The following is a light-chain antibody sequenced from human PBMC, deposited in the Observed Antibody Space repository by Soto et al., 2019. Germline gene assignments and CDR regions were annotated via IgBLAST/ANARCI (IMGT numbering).Light chain of an antibody. V-gene: IGKV3-15*01. J-gene: IGKJ4*01. CDR2: GAS. Sequence: EIVMTQXXATLSVSPGERAALSCRASQTVYNNLAWYQQKPGQAPRLLIYGASARATGIPARFSGSGSGTEFTLTVSSLQSEDFAVYYCQQYSNWPLTFGGGTKVEIK. CDR1: QTVYNN. CDR3: QQYSNWPLT.